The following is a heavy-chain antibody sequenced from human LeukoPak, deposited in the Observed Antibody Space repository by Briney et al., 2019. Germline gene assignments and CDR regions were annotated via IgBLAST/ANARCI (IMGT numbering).Heavy chain of an antibody. J-gene: IGHJ4*02. D-gene: IGHD3-10*01. CDR1: GFTFSIHW. Sequence: GGALRLSCAASGFTFSIHWMHWVRQGPAKELVWVSRINGDGSSTGSADSVKGRFTISRDNAKNTLYLQMNSLRAEDTAVYYCAREGKSTDFDYWGQGTLVTVSS. CDR2: INGDGSST. V-gene: IGHV3-74*01. CDR3: AREGKSTDFDY.